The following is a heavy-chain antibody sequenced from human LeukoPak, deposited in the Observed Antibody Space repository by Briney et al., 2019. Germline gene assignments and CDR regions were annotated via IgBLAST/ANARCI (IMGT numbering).Heavy chain of an antibody. CDR1: GTSISSSAYY. J-gene: IGHJ6*03. CDR2: IYYSGTA. V-gene: IGHV4-39*01. CDR3: ARQASDYYYYYMDV. Sequence: SETLSLTCTVSGTSISSSAYYWGWIRQVPGKGLEWIGSIYYSGTAYYNPSLESRVAISEDTSRSRFSLVLTSVTAADTAVYYCARQASDYYYYYMDVWGQGTTVIVAS.